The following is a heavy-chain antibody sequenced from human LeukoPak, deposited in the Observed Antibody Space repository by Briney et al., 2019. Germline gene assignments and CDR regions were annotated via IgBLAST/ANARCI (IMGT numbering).Heavy chain of an antibody. V-gene: IGHV4-39*01. Sequence: SETLSLTCTVSGGSISSSSYYWGWIRQPPGKGLEWIGSIYYSGSTYYNPSLKSRVTISVDTSTNQFSLKLSSVTAADTAVYYCARQGDTVATGFHWFDPWGQGTLVTVSS. CDR3: ARQGDTVATGFHWFDP. CDR1: GGSISSSSYY. CDR2: IYYSGST. J-gene: IGHJ5*02. D-gene: IGHD5-12*01.